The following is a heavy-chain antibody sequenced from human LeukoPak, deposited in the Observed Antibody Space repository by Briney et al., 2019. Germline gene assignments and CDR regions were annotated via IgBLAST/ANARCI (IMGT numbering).Heavy chain of an antibody. Sequence: PSETLSLTCTVSGGSISSYYWSWIRQPPGKGLEWIGYIYYSGSTNYNPSLKSRVTISVDTSKNQFSLKLSSVTAADTAVYFCASYREAYDLYPHGLDVWGRGTVVTVSS. V-gene: IGHV4-59*01. CDR2: IYYSGST. J-gene: IGHJ3*01. CDR3: ASYREAYDLYPHGLDV. D-gene: IGHD5-24*01. CDR1: GGSISSYY.